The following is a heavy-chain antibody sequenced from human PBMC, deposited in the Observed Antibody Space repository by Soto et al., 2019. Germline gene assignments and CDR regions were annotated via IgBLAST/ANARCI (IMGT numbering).Heavy chain of an antibody. CDR1: GGSISSYY. CDR2: IYYSGST. Sequence: PSETLSLTCTVSGGSISSYYWSWIRQPPGKGLEWIGYIYYSGSTNYNPSLKSRVTISVDTSKNQFSLKLSSVTAADTAVYYCARTSSITMVRGEHGTRPRYYFDYWGQGTLVTVSS. V-gene: IGHV4-59*08. J-gene: IGHJ4*02. D-gene: IGHD3-10*01. CDR3: ARTSSITMVRGEHGTRPRYYFDY.